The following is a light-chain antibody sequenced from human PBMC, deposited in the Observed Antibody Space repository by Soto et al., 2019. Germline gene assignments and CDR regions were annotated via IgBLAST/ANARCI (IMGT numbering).Light chain of an antibody. CDR3: NPYNNYPLT. Sequence: DIQMTQSPSTLSASVGERVTITCRASQSISAWLAWYQQKPGKAPKLLIYKASNVESGVPSRFSGSGSGTEFTLTISSLQPDDFATDYCNPYNNYPLTFGQGTRLEIK. CDR2: KAS. J-gene: IGKJ5*01. V-gene: IGKV1-5*03. CDR1: QSISAW.